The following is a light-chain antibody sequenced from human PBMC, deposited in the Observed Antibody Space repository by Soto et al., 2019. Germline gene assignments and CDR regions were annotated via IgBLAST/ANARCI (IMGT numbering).Light chain of an antibody. CDR2: AAS. Sequence: AIQMTQSPSSLSASVGDRVTITCRASQGIRNDLGWYQQNPGKAPKPLIYAASSLQSGVPSRFSGSGSGADFTLTISSLQPEDFAAYYCLQYYNYPWTFGQGTKVEIK. V-gene: IGKV1-6*01. CDR1: QGIRND. J-gene: IGKJ1*01. CDR3: LQYYNYPWT.